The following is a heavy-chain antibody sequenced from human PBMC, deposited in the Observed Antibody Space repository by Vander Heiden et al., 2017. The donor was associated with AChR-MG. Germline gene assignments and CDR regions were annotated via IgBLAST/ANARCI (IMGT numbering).Heavy chain of an antibody. J-gene: IGHJ6*03. D-gene: IGHD2-15*01. Sequence: VQLVESGGGVVQPGRSLGLSCAASGFTFSSYAMHWVRQAPGKGLEWVAVISYDGSNKYYADSVKGRFTISRDNSKNTLYLQMNSLRAEDTAVYYCASPVLEGADPDYYYYMDVWGKGTTVTVSS. CDR1: GFTFSSYA. V-gene: IGHV3-30-3*01. CDR2: ISYDGSNK. CDR3: ASPVLEGADPDYYYYMDV.